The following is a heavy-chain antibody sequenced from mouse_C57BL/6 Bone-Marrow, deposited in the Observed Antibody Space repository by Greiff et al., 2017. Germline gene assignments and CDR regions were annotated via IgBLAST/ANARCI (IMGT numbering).Heavy chain of an antibody. D-gene: IGHD4-1*01. J-gene: IGHJ2*01. CDR2: ISSGSSTL. Sequence: EVNVVESGGGLVKPGGSLKLSCAASGFTFSDYGLHWVRQAPEKGLAWVAYISSGSSTLYYADTVKGRFTISRDNAKNTLFLQMTSLRSEDTAMYYCATGTRYWGQGTTLTVSS. CDR3: ATGTRY. V-gene: IGHV5-17*01. CDR1: GFTFSDYG.